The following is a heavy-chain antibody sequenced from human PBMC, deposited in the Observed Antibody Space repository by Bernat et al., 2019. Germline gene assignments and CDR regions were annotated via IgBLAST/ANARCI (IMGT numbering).Heavy chain of an antibody. CDR1: GFPFSKSE. D-gene: IGHD1-1*01. J-gene: IGHJ3*02. V-gene: IGHV3-48*03. CDR3: ARDLWVANLFPGAFDM. CDR2: INTIGTVT. Sequence: EVQLVESGGGLVQPGGSLRLSCAASGFPFSKSEMNWVRQAPGKGLEWISYINTIGTVTFYSDSVKARFTISRDNAKESLYLQMNSLRDEDTAVYYCARDLWVANLFPGAFDMWGLGTMVTVSS.